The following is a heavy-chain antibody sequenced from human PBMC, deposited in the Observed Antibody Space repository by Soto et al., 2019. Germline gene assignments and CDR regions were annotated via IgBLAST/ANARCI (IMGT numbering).Heavy chain of an antibody. CDR1: GYIFTSSY. V-gene: IGHV1-46*01. CDR3: AIMIVGMFFDY. D-gene: IGHD3-22*01. J-gene: IGHJ4*02. Sequence: QVQLVQSGAEVKKPGASVKVSCKASGYIFTSSYIHWGRQAPGQGLEWVGRLNPNGGTTSYAQKFQGRVTMTRDTSTSTVYMELSSLRSEDTAVYYCAIMIVGMFFDYWGQGTLVTVSS. CDR2: LNPNGGTT.